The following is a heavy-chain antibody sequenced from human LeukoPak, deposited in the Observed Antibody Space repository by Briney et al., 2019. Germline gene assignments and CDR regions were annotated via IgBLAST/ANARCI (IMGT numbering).Heavy chain of an antibody. CDR2: IYYSGST. V-gene: IGHV4-39*07. J-gene: IGHJ4*02. CDR1: GGSISSSSYY. D-gene: IGHD5-24*01. CDR3: ARGGWLPGPFDY. Sequence: KPSETLSLTCTVSGGSISSSSYYWGWIRQPPGKGLEWIGSIYYSGSTYYNPSLKSRVTISVDTSKNQFSLKLSSVTAADTAVYYCARGGWLPGPFDYWGQGTLVTVSS.